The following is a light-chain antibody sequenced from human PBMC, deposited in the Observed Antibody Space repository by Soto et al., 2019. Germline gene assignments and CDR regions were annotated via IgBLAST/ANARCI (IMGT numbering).Light chain of an antibody. V-gene: IGLV1-40*01. Sequence: QSVLTQPPSVSGCPGQRVTISCAGSSSNIGAGYDVHWYQQRPGTAPKLLIFGNTNRPSGVPDRFSGSKSGTSASLAITGLQAEDEGDYYCQSYDSTLSARYVFGTGTKVTVL. CDR3: QSYDSTLSARYV. J-gene: IGLJ1*01. CDR2: GNT. CDR1: SSNIGAGYD.